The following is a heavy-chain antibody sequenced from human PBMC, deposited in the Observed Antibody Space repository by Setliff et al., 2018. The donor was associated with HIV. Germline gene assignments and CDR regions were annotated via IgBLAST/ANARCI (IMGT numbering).Heavy chain of an antibody. V-gene: IGHV4-34*01. CDR2: INHSGST. CDR3: VRSIHGGGSEPFDT. CDR1: GGSFSGYY. D-gene: IGHD3-10*01. J-gene: IGHJ5*02. Sequence: TLSLTCAVYGGSFSGYYWNWIRQPPGNGLEWIGEINHSGSTKYNPSLEDRVTMSVYTSNNQFSLSLTSVTAADTAVYYCVRSIHGGGSEPFDTWGQGILVTVSS.